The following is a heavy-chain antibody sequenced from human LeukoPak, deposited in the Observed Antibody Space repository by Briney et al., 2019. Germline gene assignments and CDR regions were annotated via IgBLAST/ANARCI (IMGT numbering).Heavy chain of an antibody. CDR1: GGSISSYY. Sequence: ETLSLTCTVSGGSISSYYWSWVRQAPGKGLEWVGRIKSKTDGGTTDYGAPVKGRFIISRDDSKNTLYLQMNGLKIEDTAVYYCITDPGEWEPIWGQGTMVTVSS. D-gene: IGHD1-26*01. J-gene: IGHJ3*02. V-gene: IGHV3-15*01. CDR3: ITDPGEWEPI. CDR2: IKSKTDGGTT.